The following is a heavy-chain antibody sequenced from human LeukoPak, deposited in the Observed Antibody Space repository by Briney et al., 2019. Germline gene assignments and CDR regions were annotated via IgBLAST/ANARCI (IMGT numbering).Heavy chain of an antibody. J-gene: IGHJ6*02. D-gene: IGHD3-16*01. Sequence: GRSLRLSCAASGFTFDDYAMHWVRQAPGEGLEWVSGIRWNSGSIGYADSVKGRFTSSRDNAKNSLYLPLNSLSAEDTALYYWAKDPGFSVGVGDNFYYSGMDVGGQGTTVTVSS. V-gene: IGHV3-9*01. CDR1: GFTFDDYA. CDR2: IRWNSGSI. CDR3: AKDPGFSVGVGDNFYYSGMDV.